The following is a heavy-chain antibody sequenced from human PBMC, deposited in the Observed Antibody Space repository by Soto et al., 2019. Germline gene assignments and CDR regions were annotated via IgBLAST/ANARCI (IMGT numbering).Heavy chain of an antibody. CDR2: IYHSGST. CDR3: ARATWWGDSLNAFDI. V-gene: IGHV4-4*02. J-gene: IGHJ3*02. CDR1: GGSTSRTNW. D-gene: IGHD2-8*02. Sequence: PSETLSLTCAVSGGSTSRTNWWSWVRQPPGKGLEWIGEIYHSGSTNYNPSLKSRVTISVDKSKNQFSLKLSSVTAADTAVYYCARATWWGDSLNAFDIWGQGTMVTVS.